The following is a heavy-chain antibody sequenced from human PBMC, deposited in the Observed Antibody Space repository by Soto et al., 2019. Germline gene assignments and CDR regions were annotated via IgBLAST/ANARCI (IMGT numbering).Heavy chain of an antibody. D-gene: IGHD4-4*01. CDR2: IWYDGSNK. V-gene: IGHV3-33*01. J-gene: IGHJ6*03. Sequence: GGSLRLSCAASGFTFSSYGMHWVRQAPGKGLEWVAVIWYDGSNKYYADSVKGRFTISRDNSKNTLYLQMNSLRAEDTAVYYCARSRDYSRGVYYYYYYMDVWGKGTTVTVSS. CDR1: GFTFSSYG. CDR3: ARSRDYSRGVYYYYYYMDV.